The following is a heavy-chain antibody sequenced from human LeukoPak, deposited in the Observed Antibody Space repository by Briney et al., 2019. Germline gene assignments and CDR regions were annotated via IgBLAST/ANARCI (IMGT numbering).Heavy chain of an antibody. Sequence: GGSLRLSCAVSRFTFSSFAMSWVRQPPGKGLEGVSAINGEGGRTYYAGSVKGRFSISRDNSKNTLYLQINSLSAEDTALSFCAKSSYFVPDGACHNSWGLGALVTVSS. CDR3: AKSSYFVPDGACHNS. V-gene: IGHV3-23*01. J-gene: IGHJ5*02. D-gene: IGHD3-10*02. CDR2: INGEGGRT. CDR1: RFTFSSFA.